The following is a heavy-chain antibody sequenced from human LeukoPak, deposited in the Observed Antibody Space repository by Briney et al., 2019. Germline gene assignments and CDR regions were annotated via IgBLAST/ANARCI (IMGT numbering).Heavy chain of an antibody. CDR3: ARIWYCSSTSCYTWGLGGFDP. Sequence: PSETLSLTCTVSGGSISSGGYYWSWIRQHPGKGLEWIGYIYYSGSTYYNPSLKSRVTISVDTSKNQFSLKLSSVTAADTAVYYCARIWYCSSTSCYTWGLGGFDPWGQGTLVTVSS. V-gene: IGHV4-31*03. D-gene: IGHD2-2*02. J-gene: IGHJ5*02. CDR2: IYYSGST. CDR1: GGSISSGGYY.